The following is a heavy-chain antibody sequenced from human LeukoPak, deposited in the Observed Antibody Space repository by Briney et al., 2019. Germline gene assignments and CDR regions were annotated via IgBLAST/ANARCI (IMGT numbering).Heavy chain of an antibody. CDR3: ARLLERWLLPSRVDY. CDR1: GGSISSSSYY. D-gene: IGHD1-1*01. Sequence: PSETLSLTFTVAGGSISSSSYYWGWIRPPPGKGLEWIGSIYYSGSTYYNPSLKSRVTISVDTSKNQFSLKLSSVTAADTAVYYCARLLERWLLPSRVDYWGQGTLVTVSS. V-gene: IGHV4-39*01. CDR2: IYYSGST. J-gene: IGHJ4*02.